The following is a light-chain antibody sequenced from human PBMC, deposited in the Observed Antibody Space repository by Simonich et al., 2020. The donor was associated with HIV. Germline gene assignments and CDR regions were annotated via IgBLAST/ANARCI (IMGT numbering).Light chain of an antibody. CDR3: LQDYNYPVT. J-gene: IGKJ1*01. Sequence: DIQMTQSPSSLSASVGDRVTITCQASQDISNYLNWYQQKPGKAPKLLIYDASNLETGVPSRFSGSGSGTDFTLTISSLQPEDFATYYCLQDYNYPVTFGQGTKVEIK. CDR1: QDISNY. V-gene: IGKV1-33*01. CDR2: DAS.